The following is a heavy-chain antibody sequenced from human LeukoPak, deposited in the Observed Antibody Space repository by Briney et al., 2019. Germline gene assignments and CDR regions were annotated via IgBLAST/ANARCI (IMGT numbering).Heavy chain of an antibody. J-gene: IGHJ6*02. CDR1: GFTFSSYA. D-gene: IGHD2-2*01. CDR2: ISYDGSNK. CDR3: ARDRCSSTSCYGRGYYYYGMDV. Sequence: GGSLRLSCAASGFTFSSYAMHWVRQAPGKGLEWVAVISYDGSNKYYADSVKGRFTISRDNSKNTLYLQMNSLRAEDTAVYYCARDRCSSTSCYGRGYYYYGMDVWGQGTTVTVSS. V-gene: IGHV3-30-3*01.